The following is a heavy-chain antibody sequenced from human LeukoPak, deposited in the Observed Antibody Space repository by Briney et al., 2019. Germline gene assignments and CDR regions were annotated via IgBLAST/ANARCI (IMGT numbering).Heavy chain of an antibody. Sequence: PGGFLRLSCAASGFTFSSYSMNWVRQAPGKGLEWVSYISSSSSTIYYADSVKGRFTISRDNAKNSLYLQMNSLRAEDTAVYYCARDSLLFYGGNLCMDVWGQGTTVTVSS. V-gene: IGHV3-48*04. CDR1: GFTFSSYS. CDR2: ISSSSSTI. CDR3: ARDSLLFYGGNLCMDV. J-gene: IGHJ6*02. D-gene: IGHD4-23*01.